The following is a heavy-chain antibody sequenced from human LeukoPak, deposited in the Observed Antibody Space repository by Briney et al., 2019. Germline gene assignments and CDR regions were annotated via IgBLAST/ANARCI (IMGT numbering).Heavy chain of an antibody. D-gene: IGHD4/OR15-4a*01. CDR2: ARNRGNGYTT. CDR1: VFTFSDHY. Sequence: GGSLRLSCAASVFTFSDHYIDWVRQAPGKGLEWVGRARNRGNGYTTQYAASVKGRFTFSRDDSENTVYLQMNSLKTEDTAVYFCARIMRVDYGTYYFDYWGQGTLVTVSS. J-gene: IGHJ4*02. V-gene: IGHV3-72*01. CDR3: ARIMRVDYGTYYFDY.